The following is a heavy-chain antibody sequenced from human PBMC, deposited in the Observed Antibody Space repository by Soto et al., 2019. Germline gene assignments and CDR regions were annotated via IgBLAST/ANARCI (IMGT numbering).Heavy chain of an antibody. Sequence: SVKVSCKASGGTFSNHAISWVRQAPGQGLEWVGGIIPMFPTADYAQRFQGRVTITADDSTTTVYMELSGLRSEDTAMYYCARDDATYCGGDCYRYFYHGMDVWGQGTTVTVSS. V-gene: IGHV1-69*13. CDR3: ARDDATYCGGDCYRYFYHGMDV. CDR2: IIPMFPTA. J-gene: IGHJ6*02. D-gene: IGHD2-21*02. CDR1: GGTFSNHA.